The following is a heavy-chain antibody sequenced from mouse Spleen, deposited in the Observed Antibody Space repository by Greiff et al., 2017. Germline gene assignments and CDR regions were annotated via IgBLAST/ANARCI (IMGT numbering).Heavy chain of an antibody. V-gene: IGHV1-4*01. J-gene: IGHJ2*01. Sequence: QVQLQQSGAELARPGASVKMSCKASGYTFTSYTMHWVEQRPGQGLEWIGYINPSSGYTKYNQKFKDKATLTADKSSSTAYMQLSSLTSEDSAVYYCARGYDYDGKDFFDYWGQGTTLTVSS. CDR1: GYTFTSYT. CDR3: ARGYDYDGKDFFDY. D-gene: IGHD2-4*01. CDR2: INPSSGYT.